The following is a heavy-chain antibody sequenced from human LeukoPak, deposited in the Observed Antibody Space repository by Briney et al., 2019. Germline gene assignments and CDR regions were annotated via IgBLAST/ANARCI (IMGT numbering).Heavy chain of an antibody. V-gene: IGHV3-66*01. D-gene: IGHD5-12*01. J-gene: IGHJ4*02. Sequence: GGSLRLSCAASGFTLSSNYMNWVRQPAGKGLEWVSVIYGGGNTDYADSVKGRFTISRDNSKNTLYLQMNSLRAEDAAVYYCARWGWVGYSGYDLFDSWGQGTLVTVSS. CDR2: IYGGGNT. CDR3: ARWGWVGYSGYDLFDS. CDR1: GFTLSSNY.